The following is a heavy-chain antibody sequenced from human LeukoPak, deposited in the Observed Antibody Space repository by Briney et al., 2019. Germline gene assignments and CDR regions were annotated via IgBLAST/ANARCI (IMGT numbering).Heavy chain of an antibody. V-gene: IGHV3-73*01. CDR3: TRGWLQDNY. CDR2: IRSKANSYAT. CDR1: GFTFSGSA. D-gene: IGHD5-12*01. Sequence: GGSLRLSCAASGFTFSGSAMHWVRQASGKGLEWVGRIRSKANSYATAYAASVKGRFTISRDDSKNTAYLQMNSLKTEDTAVYYCTRGWLQDNYWGQGTLVTVSS. J-gene: IGHJ4*02.